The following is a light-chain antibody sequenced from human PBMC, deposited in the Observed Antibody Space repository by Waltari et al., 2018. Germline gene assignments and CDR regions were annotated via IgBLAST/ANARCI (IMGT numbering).Light chain of an antibody. CDR2: DAS. CDR3: QQRSNWLIT. Sequence: EIVLTQSTATLSLSPGERATLPCRASQSVSSYLAWYQQKPGQAPRLLIYDASNRATGIPARFSGSGSGTDFTLTISSLEPEDFAVYYCQQRSNWLITFGQGTRLEIK. CDR1: QSVSSY. V-gene: IGKV3-11*01. J-gene: IGKJ5*01.